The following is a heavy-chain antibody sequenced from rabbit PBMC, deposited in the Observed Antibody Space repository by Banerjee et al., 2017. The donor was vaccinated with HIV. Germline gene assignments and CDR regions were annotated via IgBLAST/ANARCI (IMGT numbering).Heavy chain of an antibody. V-gene: IGHV1S45*01. CDR3: ARESLYYPYAGSNL. Sequence: QEQLEESGGDLVKPGASLTLTCTASGFSFSSNYYMCWVRQAPGKGLEWIGCIYIGSGNIQYASWAKGRFTISKSTSLNTVTLQMTSLTAADTATYFCARESLYYPYAGSNLWGPGTLVTVS. D-gene: IGHD4-2*01. CDR1: GFSFSSNYY. CDR2: IYIGSGNI. J-gene: IGHJ4*01.